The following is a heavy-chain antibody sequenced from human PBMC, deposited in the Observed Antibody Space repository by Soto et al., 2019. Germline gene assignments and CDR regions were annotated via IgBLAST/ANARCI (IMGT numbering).Heavy chain of an antibody. CDR2: ISGSGGST. D-gene: IGHD4-17*01. J-gene: IGHJ4*02. Sequence: EVQLLESGGGLVQPGVSLRLSCAASGFTFSSYAMSWVRQAPGKGLEWVSAISGSGGSTYYADSVKGRFTISRDNSKNRRDLQMNSLRAEDTAVYYRAKDLDGDHGYWGQGTLVTVSS. CDR3: AKDLDGDHGY. V-gene: IGHV3-23*01. CDR1: GFTFSSYA.